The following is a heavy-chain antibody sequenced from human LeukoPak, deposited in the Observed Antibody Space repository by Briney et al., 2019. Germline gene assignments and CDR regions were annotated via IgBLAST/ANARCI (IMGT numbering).Heavy chain of an antibody. CDR2: ISSSGSI. CDR1: GFTFSDNY. J-gene: IGHJ4*02. CDR3: AKDGASIVVVTAIPVLYYFDY. Sequence: GGSLRLSCAASGFTFSDNYMSWIRQAPGKGLEWVSYISSSGSIYYADSVKGRFTISRDNSKNTLYLQMNSLRAEDTAVYYCAKDGASIVVVTAIPVLYYFDYWGQGTLVTVSS. D-gene: IGHD2-21*02. V-gene: IGHV3-11*01.